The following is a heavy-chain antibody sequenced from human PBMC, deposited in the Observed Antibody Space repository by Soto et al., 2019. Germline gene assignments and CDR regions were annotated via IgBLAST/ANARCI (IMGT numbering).Heavy chain of an antibody. CDR2: ISGSGGST. Sequence: GGSLRLSCAASGFTFSSYAMSWVRQAPGKGLEWVSAISGSGGSTYYADSVKGRFTISRDNSKNTLYLQMNSLRAEDTAVYYCAKGLRDYGDYVSLGIYYYGRDVWGQGTTVTVS. V-gene: IGHV3-23*01. CDR1: GFTFSSYA. CDR3: AKGLRDYGDYVSLGIYYYGRDV. J-gene: IGHJ6*02. D-gene: IGHD4-17*01.